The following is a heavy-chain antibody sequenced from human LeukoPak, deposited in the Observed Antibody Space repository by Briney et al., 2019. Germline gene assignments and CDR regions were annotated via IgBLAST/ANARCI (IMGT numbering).Heavy chain of an antibody. D-gene: IGHD3-22*01. CDR3: ARESTDYDSSPRDAFDI. CDR1: GGSISSYY. CDR2: IYYSGST. J-gene: IGHJ3*02. V-gene: IGHV4-59*01. Sequence: PSETLSLTCTVSGGSISSYYWGWIRQPPGKGLEWIGYIYYSGSTNYNPSLKSRVTISVDTSKNQFSLKLSSVTAADTAVYYCARESTDYDSSPRDAFDIWGQGTMVTVSS.